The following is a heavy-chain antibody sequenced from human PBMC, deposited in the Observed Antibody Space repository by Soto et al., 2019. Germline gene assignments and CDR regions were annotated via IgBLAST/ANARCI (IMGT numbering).Heavy chain of an antibody. CDR1: GGSISSYY. D-gene: IGHD2-21*02. Sequence: SETLSLTCTVSGGSISSYYWSWIRRPPGKGLEWIGYIYYSGSTNYNPSLKSRVTISVDTSKNQFSLKLSSVTAADTAVYYCARGECGGDCYPHVSYFQHWGQGTLVTVSS. V-gene: IGHV4-59*01. CDR3: ARGECGGDCYPHVSYFQH. J-gene: IGHJ1*01. CDR2: IYYSGST.